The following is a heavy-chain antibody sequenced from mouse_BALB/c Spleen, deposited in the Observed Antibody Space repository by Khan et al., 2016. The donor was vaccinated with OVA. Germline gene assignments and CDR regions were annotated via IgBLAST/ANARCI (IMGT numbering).Heavy chain of an antibody. CDR3: ARRARK. CDR2: IDPPNGNT. CDR1: GLNLKDTY. Sequence: EVELVESGAELVKSGATVKLSCTASGLNLKDTYMHWLKQWPEQGLEWIGRIDPPNGNTKYDPKFQGKATITADTSSNTANLHLSRLTSEDTADYCCARRARKWGQGTTLTVSS. V-gene: IGHV14-3*02. J-gene: IGHJ2*01. D-gene: IGHD3-3*01.